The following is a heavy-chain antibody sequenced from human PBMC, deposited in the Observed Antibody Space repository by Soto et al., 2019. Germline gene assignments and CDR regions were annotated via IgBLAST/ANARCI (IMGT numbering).Heavy chain of an antibody. CDR1: GGYLSSNVYY. D-gene: IGHD3-22*01. V-gene: IGHV4-39*01. J-gene: IGHJ4*02. CDR2: IHYSGST. Sequence: SETLYLTCNVSGGYLSSNVYYWGWIRPPPGKGLEWIGNIHYSGSTYYDSSLQSRVTISIDTSKNQFSLKLSSVTATDTAVYYCASQHYYDSSGYYVVYWGQGTLVTVSS. CDR3: ASQHYYDSSGYYVVY.